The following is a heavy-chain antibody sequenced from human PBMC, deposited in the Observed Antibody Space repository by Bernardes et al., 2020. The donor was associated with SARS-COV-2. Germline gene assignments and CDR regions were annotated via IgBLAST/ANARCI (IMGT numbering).Heavy chain of an antibody. CDR2: ISRSGGTT. CDR3: ATWPSCGDSHAGNV. V-gene: IGHV3-23*01. Sequence: GGSLRLSCATSGFTFSNCAMTWVRQAPGKGLEWVSSISRSGGTTFYSDPVRGRFNISRDNSARTLYLQMISLRAEDTAAYFWATWPSCGDSHAGNVRGQGTLVTVSS. CDR1: GFTFSNCA. J-gene: IGHJ4*02. D-gene: IGHD3-22*01.